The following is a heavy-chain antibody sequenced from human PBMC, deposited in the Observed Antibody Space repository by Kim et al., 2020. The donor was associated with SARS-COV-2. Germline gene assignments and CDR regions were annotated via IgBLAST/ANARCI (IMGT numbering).Heavy chain of an antibody. D-gene: IGHD3-22*01. CDR1: GGTFSSYA. J-gene: IGHJ4*02. V-gene: IGHV1-69*13. CDR2: IIPIFGTA. Sequence: SVKVSCKASGGTFSSYAISWVRQAPGQGLEWMGGIIPIFGTANYAQKFQGRVTITADESTSTAYMELSSLRSEDTAAYYCASRYESSAYYPVDYWGQGTLVTVSS. CDR3: ASRYESSAYYPVDY.